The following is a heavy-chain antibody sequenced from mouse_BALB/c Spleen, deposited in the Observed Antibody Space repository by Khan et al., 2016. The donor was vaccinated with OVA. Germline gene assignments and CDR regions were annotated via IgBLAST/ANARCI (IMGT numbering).Heavy chain of an antibody. CDR3: ASHVTGSFAY. Sequence: EVQGVESGGDLVKPGGSLKLSCAASGFIFSAFGMSWVRQTPDKCLEWVATISSAGDYNFYPDSVKGRFTISRDNAKNTLYLQMSSLRSEDTAMYYCASHVTGSFAYWGQGTLVTVSA. D-gene: IGHD4-1*01. V-gene: IGHV5-6*01. J-gene: IGHJ3*01. CDR2: ISSAGDYN. CDR1: GFIFSAFG.